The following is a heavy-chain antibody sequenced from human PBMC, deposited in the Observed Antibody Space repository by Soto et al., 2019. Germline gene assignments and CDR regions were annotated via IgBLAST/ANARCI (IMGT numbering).Heavy chain of an antibody. J-gene: IGHJ4*02. Sequence: APVKVSCKASGYTLTSYRISWVRQAPGQGLEWMGWISAYNGNTNYAQKLQGRVTMTTDTSTSTAYMELRSLRSDDTAVYYCARGVGGYVTYYFDYWGQGTLVTVSS. CDR1: GYTLTSYR. CDR3: ARGVGGYVTYYFDY. CDR2: ISAYNGNT. V-gene: IGHV1-18*01. D-gene: IGHD5-12*01.